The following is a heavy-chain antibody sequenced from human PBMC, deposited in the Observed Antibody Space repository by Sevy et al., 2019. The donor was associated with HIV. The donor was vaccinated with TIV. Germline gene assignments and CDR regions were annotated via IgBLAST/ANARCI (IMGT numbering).Heavy chain of an antibody. Sequence: ASVKVSCKVSGYTLTKLSIHWVRQPPGKGREWMGDFDPQNGETIYAERFQGRLTLTEDTSTDMVYMELSSLTSDDTAVYYCAAVGLRYFSGSSSYQGDWFDPWGQGTLVTVSS. D-gene: IGHD2-15*01. V-gene: IGHV1-24*01. CDR3: AAVGLRYFSGSSSYQGDWFDP. CDR2: FDPQNGET. J-gene: IGHJ5*02. CDR1: GYTLTKLS.